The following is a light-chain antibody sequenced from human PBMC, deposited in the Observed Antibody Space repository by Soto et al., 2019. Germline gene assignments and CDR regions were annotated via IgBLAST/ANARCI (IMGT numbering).Light chain of an antibody. V-gene: IGKV3-20*01. CDR3: QQFDDSRPAFT. CDR2: GAS. CDR1: QTVNSRH. Sequence: LTQAPGTLSLSPGERATLSCRASQTVNSRHLNWYQHKPGQAPRLLIYGASIRATGIPDRFSGSRSGAYFSLTITRLEPEDSAVYYCQQFDDSRPAFTFGQGTKLEI. J-gene: IGKJ2*01.